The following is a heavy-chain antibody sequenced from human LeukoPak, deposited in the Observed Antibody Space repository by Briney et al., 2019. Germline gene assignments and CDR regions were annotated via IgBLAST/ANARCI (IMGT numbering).Heavy chain of an antibody. J-gene: IGHJ4*02. Sequence: GGSLRLSCAASGFTFSSYWMSWVRQAPGKGLEWVANIKQDGSEKYYVDSVKGRFTISRDNAKNSLYLQMNSLRAEDTAVYYCARAESPQWGRYRYYYDSSGYWDYWGQGTLVTVSS. V-gene: IGHV3-7*01. CDR1: GFTFSSYW. D-gene: IGHD3-22*01. CDR2: IKQDGSEK. CDR3: ARAESPQWGRYRYYYDSSGYWDY.